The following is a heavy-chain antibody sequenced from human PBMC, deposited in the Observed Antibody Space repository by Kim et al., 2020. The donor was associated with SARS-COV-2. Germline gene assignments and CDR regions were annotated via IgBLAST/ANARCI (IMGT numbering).Heavy chain of an antibody. J-gene: IGHJ4*02. CDR1: GFTFSSCA. D-gene: IGHD5-18*01. Sequence: GGSLRLSCAASGFTFSSCAMHWVRQAPGKGLEWVAIISHDERDKFYADSVKGRFTISRDNSKNTLFLQMNSLRPEDTAVYYCGRASNSAMVTPFDCWGQG. CDR2: ISHDERDK. CDR3: GRASNSAMVTPFDC. V-gene: IGHV3-30*04.